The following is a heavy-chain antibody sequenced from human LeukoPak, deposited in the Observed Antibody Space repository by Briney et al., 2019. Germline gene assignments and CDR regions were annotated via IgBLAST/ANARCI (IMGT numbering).Heavy chain of an antibody. J-gene: IGHJ4*02. CDR1: GGSISSGDYY. D-gene: IGHD3-10*01. V-gene: IGHV4-61*08. Sequence: SETLSLTCTVSGGSISSGDYYWSWIRQPPGKGLEWIGYIYHSGSTYCNPSLQSRVTMSVDTSKNQFSLKLSSVTAVDTAVYYCARKENVYYYFDYWGQGTLVTVSS. CDR3: ARKENVYYYFDY. CDR2: IYHSGST.